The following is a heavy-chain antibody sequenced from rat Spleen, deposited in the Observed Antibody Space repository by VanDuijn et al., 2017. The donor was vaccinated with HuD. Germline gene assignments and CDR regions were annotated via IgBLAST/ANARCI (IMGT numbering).Heavy chain of an antibody. J-gene: IGHJ2*01. CDR3: ARDHYYSY. V-gene: IGHV5-31*01. Sequence: EVQLVESGGGLVQPGKSLKLSCVASGFTFNNYWMTWIRQAPGKGLEWVASISNTGSSTYYGDSVKGRFTISRDNAKSTLYPQMNSLRSEDTATYYCARDHYYSYWGQGVMVTVSS. D-gene: IGHD1-1*01. CDR1: GFTFNNYW. CDR2: ISNTGSST.